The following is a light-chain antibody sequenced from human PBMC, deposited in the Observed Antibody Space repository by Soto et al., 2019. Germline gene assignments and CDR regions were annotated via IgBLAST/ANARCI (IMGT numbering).Light chain of an antibody. CDR1: SSDVGGYNY. CDR3: GSYTTSSTWV. Sequence: QSVLTQPASVSGSPGQSITISCTGTSSDVGGYNYVSWYQQHPGKAPKLMIYEVTNRPSGVSDRFSGSKSGNTASLTISGLQAEDEADYYCGSYTTSSTWVFGGGTKVTVL. J-gene: IGLJ3*02. CDR2: EVT. V-gene: IGLV2-14*01.